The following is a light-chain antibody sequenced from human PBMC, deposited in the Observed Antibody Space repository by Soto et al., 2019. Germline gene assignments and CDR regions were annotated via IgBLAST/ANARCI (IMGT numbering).Light chain of an antibody. Sequence: QSVLTQPASVSGSPGQSITISCTGTSSDVGGYNYVSWYQQHPGKAPKLMIYEVSNRPSGVSNRFSGSKSGNTASLTISGLQAEDEADYYGRSYTSRSTGVFGGGTKLTVL. J-gene: IGLJ3*02. V-gene: IGLV2-14*01. CDR3: RSYTSRSTGV. CDR2: EVS. CDR1: SSDVGGYNY.